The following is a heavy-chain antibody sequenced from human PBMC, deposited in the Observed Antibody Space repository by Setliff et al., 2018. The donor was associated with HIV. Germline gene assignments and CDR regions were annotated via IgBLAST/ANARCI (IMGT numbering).Heavy chain of an antibody. CDR1: GFTFATYA. V-gene: IGHV3-23*01. D-gene: IGHD3-22*01. CDR3: VKVPGSVIVRYFDY. J-gene: IGHJ4*02. Sequence: GESLRLSCAASGFTFATYAMNWVRQAPGKGLEWVSTITDSGDSTYYADSVKGRFTISRDNSKNTLYLQMNILTDADTALYYCVKVPGSVIVRYFDYWGQGTLVTVSS. CDR2: ITDSGDST.